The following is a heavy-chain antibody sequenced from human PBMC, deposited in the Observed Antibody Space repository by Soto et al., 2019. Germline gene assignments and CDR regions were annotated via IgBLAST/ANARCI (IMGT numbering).Heavy chain of an antibody. V-gene: IGHV3-23*01. D-gene: IGHD2-15*01. CDR1: GFTFSDYA. Sequence: EVQLLESGGGLVQPGGSLRLSCAASGFTFSDYAMGWVRQAPGKGLEWVSSITSTSDYTYSADPVKGRFTISRDNSRNTLYLQVSSPRAEDTAVYYCVKESRYCSGASCLNYFDYWGQGTLVTVSS. CDR2: ITSTSDYT. CDR3: VKESRYCSGASCLNYFDY. J-gene: IGHJ4*02.